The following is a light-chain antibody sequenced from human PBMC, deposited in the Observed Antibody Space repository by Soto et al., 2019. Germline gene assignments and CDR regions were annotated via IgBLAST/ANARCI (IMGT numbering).Light chain of an antibody. CDR1: QSVSTNY. J-gene: IGKJ1*01. CDR2: GAS. Sequence: EIVLTQSPGTLSLSPGERATLSCRASQSVSTNYLAWFQQKPGQAPRLLIYGASTRATGVPDRFGGSGCGTDFTLTISRLEPGYFAVYYCHQYGSTPWTFGQGTKVEIQ. CDR3: HQYGSTPWT. V-gene: IGKV3-20*01.